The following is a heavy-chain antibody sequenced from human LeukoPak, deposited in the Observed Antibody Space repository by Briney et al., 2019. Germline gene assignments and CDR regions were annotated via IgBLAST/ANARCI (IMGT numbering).Heavy chain of an antibody. Sequence: PGGSLRLSCATSGFTFTTYGMHWVRQAPGKGLEWVAFIRYDGGIKYYADSVKGRFTISRDNSKLYLQMNSLRPEDTAVYYCAKVYRMVGDYLDYWGQGTQVIVSS. J-gene: IGHJ4*02. V-gene: IGHV3-30*02. CDR3: AKVYRMVGDYLDY. CDR1: GFTFTTYG. D-gene: IGHD1-26*01. CDR2: IRYDGGIK.